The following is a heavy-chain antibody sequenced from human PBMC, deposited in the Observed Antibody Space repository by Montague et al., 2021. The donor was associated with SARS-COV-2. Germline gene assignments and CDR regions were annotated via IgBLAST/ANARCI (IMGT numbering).Heavy chain of an antibody. D-gene: IGHD6-19*01. Sequence: SETLSLTCSVSGDSISSDSYYWGWLRPPPGKGLVWIGYICYTGNSNYSPSLKSRLTISVDTSKNPFSLKLSSATAADTAMFSCAGLVAGSEAFDYWGQGTMVTVSS. J-gene: IGHJ3*01. CDR2: ICYTGNS. CDR3: AGLVAGSEAFDY. V-gene: IGHV4-39*01. CDR1: GDSISSDSYY.